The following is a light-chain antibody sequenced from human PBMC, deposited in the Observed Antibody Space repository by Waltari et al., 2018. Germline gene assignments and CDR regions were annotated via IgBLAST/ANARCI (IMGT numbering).Light chain of an antibody. CDR3: QQYGSPPFT. CDR1: QSVSSSY. Sequence: EIVLTQSPGTLPLSPGERATVSCRASQSVSSSYLGWYQQKLGQAPRLLIYGTSNRAFGIPDRFNGSVSGTDFSLTISRLEPEDFAVYYCQQYGSPPFTFGQGTKVEMK. CDR2: GTS. J-gene: IGKJ2*01. V-gene: IGKV3-20*01.